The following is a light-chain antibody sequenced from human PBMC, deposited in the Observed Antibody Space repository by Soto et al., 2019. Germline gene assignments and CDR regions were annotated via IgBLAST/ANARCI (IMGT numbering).Light chain of an antibody. CDR1: XSNIGSNT. J-gene: IGLJ3*02. CDR2: SNN. CDR3: AAWDDSLNGLV. V-gene: IGLV1-44*01. Sequence: QSVLTQPPSASGTPGQRVTISXXGSXSNIGSNTVNWYQHLPGTAPKLLIYSNNQRPSGVPDRFSGSKSGTSASLAISGLQSEDEADYSCAAWDDSLNGLVFGGGTKLTVL.